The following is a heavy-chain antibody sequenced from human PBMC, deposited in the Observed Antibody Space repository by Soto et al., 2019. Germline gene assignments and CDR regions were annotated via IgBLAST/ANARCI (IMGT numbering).Heavy chain of an antibody. V-gene: IGHV1-2*02. CDR2: INPNSGGT. J-gene: IGHJ6*01. Sequence: ASVKVSCKASGYTFTGYYMHWVRQAPGQGLEWMGWINPNSGGTNSAQKFQGRVTMTRDTSISTAYMELSRLRSDDTAVYYCARTGYPLLYGMDVWGQGTTVTVSS. D-gene: IGHD5-12*01. CDR3: ARTGYPLLYGMDV. CDR1: GYTFTGYY.